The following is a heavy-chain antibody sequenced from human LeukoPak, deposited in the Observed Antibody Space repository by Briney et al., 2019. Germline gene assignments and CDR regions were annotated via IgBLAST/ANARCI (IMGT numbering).Heavy chain of an antibody. D-gene: IGHD3-22*01. CDR3: ARDSGDYYDSSGYPFDY. J-gene: IGHJ4*02. CDR1: GFTFSSYA. V-gene: IGHV3-48*04. Sequence: GGSLRLSCAASGFTFSSYAMNWVRQAPGKGLEWISFITSSSSTISYADSVKGRFTISRDNAKNSLYLQMNSLRAEDTAVYYCARDSGDYYDSSGYPFDYWGQGTLVTVSS. CDR2: ITSSSSTI.